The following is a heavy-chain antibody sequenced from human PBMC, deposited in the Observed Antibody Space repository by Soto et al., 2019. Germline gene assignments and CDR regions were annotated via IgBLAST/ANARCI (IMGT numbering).Heavy chain of an antibody. V-gene: IGHV1-18*01. CDR1: GYTFTRNG. J-gene: IGHJ6*02. CDR3: VKDRDSNSWPSRDV. CDR2: ISPKSGSI. Sequence: ASVKVSCKTSGYTFTRNGISWVRQAPGQGLEWMGWISPKSGSIKYAQKFQGRVIMTTDTSTSTAYMELRSLRSDDTAVYYCVKDRDSNSWPSRDVWGPGTTVTVSS. D-gene: IGHD3-22*01.